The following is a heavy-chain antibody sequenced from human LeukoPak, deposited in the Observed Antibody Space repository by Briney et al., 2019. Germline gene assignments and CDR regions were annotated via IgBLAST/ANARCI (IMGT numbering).Heavy chain of an antibody. CDR2: FDSSGTT. Sequence: SETLSLTCSVSGGSITSYYWNWVRQPPGKGLEWIGCFDSSGTTNYNPSLKSRVSISLDTSKNQLSLKLDSVTAADTAVYYCARLQMVRGARGWSDPWGQGTLVTVSS. CDR1: GGSITSYY. J-gene: IGHJ5*02. V-gene: IGHV4-4*09. CDR3: ARLQMVRGARGWSDP. D-gene: IGHD3-10*01.